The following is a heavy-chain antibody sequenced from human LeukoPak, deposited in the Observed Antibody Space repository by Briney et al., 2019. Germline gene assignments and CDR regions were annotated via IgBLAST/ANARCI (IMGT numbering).Heavy chain of an antibody. D-gene: IGHD2-15*01. CDR1: GGSISSGGYS. J-gene: IGHJ4*02. Sequence: SETLSLTCAVSGGSISSGGYSWSWIRQPPGKGLEWIGYIYHSGSTYYNPSLKSRVTISVDRSKYQFSLKLSSVTAADTAVYYCARVVVGGFDYWGQGTLVTVSS. CDR2: IYHSGST. V-gene: IGHV4-30-2*01. CDR3: ARVVVGGFDY.